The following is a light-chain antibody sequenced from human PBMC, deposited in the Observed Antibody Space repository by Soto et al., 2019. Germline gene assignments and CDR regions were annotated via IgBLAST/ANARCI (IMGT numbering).Light chain of an antibody. CDR3: QHYNAFPWP. CDR2: GAS. CDR1: QSIRNW. J-gene: IGKJ1*01. V-gene: IGKV1-5*01. Sequence: DIQMTQSPSILSASVGDRVTITCRASQSIRNWLAWYQDKPGKAPKLLIYGASSLESGVPSRLSGSGSGTEFTLTIGGLQPDDFATYYCQHYNAFPWPFGQGTKVDIK.